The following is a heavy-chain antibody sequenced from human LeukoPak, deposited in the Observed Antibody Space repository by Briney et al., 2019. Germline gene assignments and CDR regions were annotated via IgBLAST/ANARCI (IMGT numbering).Heavy chain of an antibody. CDR3: ARRAGAYSHPYDY. Sequence: GGSLRLSCTVSGVTVSSNSLSWVRQAPGKGLEWVSFIYSDNTHYSDSVKGRFTISRDNSKNTLYLQMNSLRAEDTAVYYCARRAGAYSHPYDYWGQGTLVTVSS. J-gene: IGHJ4*02. D-gene: IGHD4/OR15-4a*01. CDR2: IYSDNT. V-gene: IGHV3-53*01. CDR1: GVTVSSNS.